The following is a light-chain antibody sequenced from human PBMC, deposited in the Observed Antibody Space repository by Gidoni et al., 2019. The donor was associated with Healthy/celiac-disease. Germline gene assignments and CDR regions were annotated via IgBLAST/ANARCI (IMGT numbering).Light chain of an antibody. J-gene: IGLJ2*01. Sequence: RSVSGSPGQSVTISCTGTSSDVGGYHYVSWYQQHPGKAPKLMIYDVSKRPSGVPDRFSGSKSGNTASLTISGLQAEDEADYYCCSYAGTLFGGGTKLTVL. CDR3: CSYAGTL. CDR1: SSDVGGYHY. V-gene: IGLV2-11*01. CDR2: DVS.